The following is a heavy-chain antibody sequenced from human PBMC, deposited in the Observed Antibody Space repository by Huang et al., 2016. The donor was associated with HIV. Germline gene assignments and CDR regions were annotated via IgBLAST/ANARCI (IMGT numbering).Heavy chain of an antibody. CDR1: GGPLSGHY. CDR2: VNHRGSA. Sequence: QVRLHQWGTGLVRPSETLSLTCAVYGGPLSGHYWSWVRLPPGGSLEWLGEVNHRGSANYNPSLQSRRSMSIDTSKKQFSLKLGSVTAADTALYYCARSLMGEDPFDIWGQGTLVTVSS. V-gene: IGHV4-34*01. D-gene: IGHD3-16*01. CDR3: ARSLMGEDPFDI. J-gene: IGHJ3*02.